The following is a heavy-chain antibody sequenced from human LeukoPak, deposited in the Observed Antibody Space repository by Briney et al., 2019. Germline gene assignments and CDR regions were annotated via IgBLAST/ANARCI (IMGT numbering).Heavy chain of an antibody. CDR1: GYRFTNYW. D-gene: IGHD3-22*01. Sequence: GESLKISCKGSGYRFTNYWIGWVRQMPGKGLEWMGRIAPSDSYTNYNPSFEGHVTMSVEKSITTVYLQWSSLKASDTAMYYCVRQPPGVYDTTQNWFDPWGQGTLVTVSS. V-gene: IGHV5-10-1*01. CDR3: VRQPPGVYDTTQNWFDP. J-gene: IGHJ5*02. CDR2: IAPSDSYT.